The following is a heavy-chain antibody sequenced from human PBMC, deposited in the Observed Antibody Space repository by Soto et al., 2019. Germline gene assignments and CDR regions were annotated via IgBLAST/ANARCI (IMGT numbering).Heavy chain of an antibody. J-gene: IGHJ4*02. D-gene: IGHD3-22*01. CDR2: ISGSGGST. CDR3: AKGTLYYYDSSGYSHYFDY. V-gene: IGHV3-23*01. Sequence: PGGSLGLSCAASGFTFSSYAMSWVRQAPGKGLEWVSAISGSGGSTYYADSVKGRFTISRDNSKNTPYLQMNSLRAEDTAVYYCAKGTLYYYDSSGYSHYFDYWGQGTLVTVSS. CDR1: GFTFSSYA.